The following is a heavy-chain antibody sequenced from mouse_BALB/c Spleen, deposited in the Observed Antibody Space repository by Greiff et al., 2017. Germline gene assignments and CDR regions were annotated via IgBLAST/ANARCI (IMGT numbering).Heavy chain of an antibody. J-gene: IGHJ4*01. CDR3: ARHFKDAMDY. Sequence: EVNLVESGGGLVQPGGSLKLSCEASGFTFSSYTMSWVRQTPEKRLEWVAYISNGGGSTYYPDTVKGRFTISRDNAKNTLYLQMSSLKSEDTAMYYCARHFKDAMDYWGQGTSVTVSS. CDR1: GFTFSSYT. V-gene: IGHV5-12-2*01. CDR2: ISNGGGST.